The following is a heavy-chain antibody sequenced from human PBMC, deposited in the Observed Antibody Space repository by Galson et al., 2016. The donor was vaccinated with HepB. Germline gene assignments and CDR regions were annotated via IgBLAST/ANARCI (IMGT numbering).Heavy chain of an antibody. CDR1: GFTFSNFG. CDR2: MTGRGGAT. Sequence: SLRLSCAASGFTFSNFGMIWVRQAPGKGLEWVSTMTGRGGATFYADSVKGRFTISRDNSKNVLFLQMGGLRGEDTAVYYCGKGGGAGVHPSQIDHWGQGTLVTVSS. CDR3: GKGGGAGVHPSQIDH. D-gene: IGHD2-2*01. J-gene: IGHJ4*02. V-gene: IGHV3-23*01.